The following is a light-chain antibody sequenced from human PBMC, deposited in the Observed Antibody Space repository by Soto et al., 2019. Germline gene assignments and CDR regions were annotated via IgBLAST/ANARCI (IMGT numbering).Light chain of an antibody. V-gene: IGKV1-39*01. J-gene: IGKJ1*01. CDR1: QNIRNY. CDR2: AAS. Sequence: DIQMTQSPSSLSASVGDRVTITFRASQNIRNYLNWYQQKPGKAPKLLIYAASNVHSGVPSRFSGSGSGTDFTLTISRLQLEDFGGYYCQQSYCTPWTFGQGTKVEIK. CDR3: QQSYCTPWT.